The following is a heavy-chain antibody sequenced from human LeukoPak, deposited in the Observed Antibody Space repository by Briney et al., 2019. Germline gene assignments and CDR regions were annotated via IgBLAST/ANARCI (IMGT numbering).Heavy chain of an antibody. V-gene: IGHV4-4*02. D-gene: IGHD3-10*01. CDR1: GGSIDNSNW. CDR2: MYHSGST. Sequence: SGTLSLTCAVSGGSIDNSNWWCWVRQAPGKGLEWIGEMYHSGSTNYNPSLKSRVTISVDKSKNQFSLKLSSVTAADTAVYYCALGTMIRGVIKSPFDYWGQGTLVTVSS. J-gene: IGHJ4*02. CDR3: ALGTMIRGVIKSPFDY.